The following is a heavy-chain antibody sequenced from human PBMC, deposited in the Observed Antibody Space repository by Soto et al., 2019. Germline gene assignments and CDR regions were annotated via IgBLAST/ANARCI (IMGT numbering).Heavy chain of an antibody. CDR2: IYHSGST. CDR1: GGSISSSNW. CDR3: ATRATYSYHSSGFY. V-gene: IGHV4-4*02. Sequence: PSETLSLTCAVSGGSISSSNWWTWVRQPPGKGLEWVGEIYHSGSTNYNPSLKSRVTISKDNSKNQFSLKLSSVTAADTAVYYCATRATYSYHSSGFYWGQGTLVTVSS. J-gene: IGHJ1*01. D-gene: IGHD3-22*01.